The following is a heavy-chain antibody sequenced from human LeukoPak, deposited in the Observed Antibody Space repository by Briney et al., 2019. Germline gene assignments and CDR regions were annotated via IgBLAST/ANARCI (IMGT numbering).Heavy chain of an antibody. Sequence: SETLSLTCTVSGGSISSSSYYWGWIRQPPGKGLEWIGSIYYSGSTYYNPSLKSRVTISADTSKNQFSLKLSSVTAADTAVYYCARERRWFGELGPDYWGQGTLVTVSS. V-gene: IGHV4-39*07. J-gene: IGHJ4*02. D-gene: IGHD3-10*01. CDR3: ARERRWFGELGPDY. CDR1: GGSISSSSYY. CDR2: IYYSGST.